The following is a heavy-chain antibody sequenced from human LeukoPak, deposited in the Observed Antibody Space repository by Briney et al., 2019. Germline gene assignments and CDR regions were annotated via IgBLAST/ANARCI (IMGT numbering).Heavy chain of an antibody. J-gene: IGHJ5*02. CDR1: GLTFSTYA. CDR3: ARDFWSGRSTEYNWFDP. V-gene: IGHV3-23*01. D-gene: IGHD3-3*01. Sequence: GGSLRLSCVASGLTFSTYAMGWVRQVPGKGLEWVSSVSESGAGTYYADSVKGRFTISRDNSKDTLYLQMNSLRAEDTAVYYCARDFWSGRSTEYNWFDPWGQGTLVTVSS. CDR2: VSESGAGT.